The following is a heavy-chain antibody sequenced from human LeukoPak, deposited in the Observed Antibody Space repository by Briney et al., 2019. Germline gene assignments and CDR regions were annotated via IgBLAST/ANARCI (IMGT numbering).Heavy chain of an antibody. CDR2: IDHIGTT. V-gene: IGHV4-34*01. CDR3: ARLVVTAPQYHYYMDV. Sequence: SETLSLTCNVSGGSFNGYYWTWIRQPPGKGLKWIAEIDHIGTTNHNPSLKSRVTVSTDTSKKQFFLKLTSVTAADTALYYCARLVVTAPQYHYYMDVWGEGTTVTVSS. D-gene: IGHD2-21*02. J-gene: IGHJ6*03. CDR1: GGSFNGYY.